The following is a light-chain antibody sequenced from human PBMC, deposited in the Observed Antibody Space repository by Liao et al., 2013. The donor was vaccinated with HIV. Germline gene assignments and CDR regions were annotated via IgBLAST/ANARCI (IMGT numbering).Light chain of an antibody. CDR1: ELGYKY. V-gene: IGLV3-1*01. CDR2: HDS. J-gene: IGLJ2*01. CDR3: QAWDTTTVV. Sequence: SYELTQTPSVSVSPGQTVTITCSGDELGYKYSSWYQQKPGQSPVLVIYHDSERPSGIPERFSASNSGDTATLTISGTQATDEADYYCQAWDTTTVVFGGGTKLTVL.